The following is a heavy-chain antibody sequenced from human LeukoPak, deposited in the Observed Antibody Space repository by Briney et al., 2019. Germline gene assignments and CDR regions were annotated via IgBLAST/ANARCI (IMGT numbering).Heavy chain of an antibody. J-gene: IGHJ4*02. CDR3: ARVNSYGQMPYFDY. V-gene: IGHV4-31*03. CDR1: GGSISSGGYY. Sequence: SETLSLTCTVSGGSISSGGYYWSWIRQHPGKGLEWIGYIYYSGSTYYNPSLKSRVTISVDTSMNQFSLKLSSVTAADTAVYYCARVNSYGQMPYFDYWGQGTLVTVSS. CDR2: IYYSGST. D-gene: IGHD5-18*01.